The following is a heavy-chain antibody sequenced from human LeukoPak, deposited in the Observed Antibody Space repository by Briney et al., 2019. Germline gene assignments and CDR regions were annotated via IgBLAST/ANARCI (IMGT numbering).Heavy chain of an antibody. Sequence: GESLNISCKGSGYSFTSYWIGWVRQMPGKGLEWMGIVYPGDSDTRYSPSFQGQVTISADKSISTAYLQWSSLKASDTAMYYCATTRSHCSGGTCYFAYWGQGTLVTVSS. V-gene: IGHV5-51*01. CDR3: ATTRSHCSGGTCYFAY. D-gene: IGHD2-15*01. CDR1: GYSFTSYW. CDR2: VYPGDSDT. J-gene: IGHJ4*02.